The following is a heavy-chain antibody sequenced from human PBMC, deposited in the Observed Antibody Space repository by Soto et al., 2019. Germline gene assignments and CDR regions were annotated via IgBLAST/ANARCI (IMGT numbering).Heavy chain of an antibody. CDR1: GFTFANFG. J-gene: IGHJ6*02. V-gene: IGHV3-23*01. CDR2: ISSSGRRT. CDR3: ARDIVVVVATSDYGMDV. D-gene: IGHD2-15*01. Sequence: HPGGSLRLSCGGSGFTFANFGMGWVRQAPGKGLYWVSGISSSGRRTYYADSVKGRFTISRDNAKNTLYLQMHSLRAEDTAVYYCARDIVVVVATSDYGMDVWGQGTTVTVSS.